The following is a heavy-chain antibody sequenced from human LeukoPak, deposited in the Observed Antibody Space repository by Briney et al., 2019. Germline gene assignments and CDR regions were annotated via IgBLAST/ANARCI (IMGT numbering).Heavy chain of an antibody. CDR2: INSDGSST. CDR3: ARVEDFRYFDL. D-gene: IGHD2/OR15-2a*01. CDR1: GFTFSSYW. Sequence: GGSLRLSCAASGFTFSSYWMHWVRQAPGKGLVWVSRINSDGSSTSYADSVKGRLTISRDNAKNTLYLQMNSLRAEDTAVYYCARVEDFRYFDLWGRGTLVTVSS. V-gene: IGHV3-74*01. J-gene: IGHJ2*01.